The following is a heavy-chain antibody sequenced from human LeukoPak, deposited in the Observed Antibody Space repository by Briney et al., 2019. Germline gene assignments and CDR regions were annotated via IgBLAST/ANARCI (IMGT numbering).Heavy chain of an antibody. V-gene: IGHV3-74*01. CDR2: ISSDGSIT. Sequence: GGSLRLSCAASGFAFSTYWMHWVRQAPGKGLVWVSRISSDGSITGYADSVKGRFTISRDNAKNTLYLQMNSLRAGDTAVYYCARIRRLSGSYYYGMDVWGQGTTVTVSS. CDR1: GFAFSTYW. D-gene: IGHD3-16*02. J-gene: IGHJ6*02. CDR3: ARIRRLSGSYYYGMDV.